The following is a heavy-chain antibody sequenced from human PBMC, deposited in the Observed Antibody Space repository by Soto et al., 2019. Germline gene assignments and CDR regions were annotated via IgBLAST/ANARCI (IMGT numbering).Heavy chain of an antibody. J-gene: IGHJ5*02. CDR3: ARVGVRSWYRDMNWFDP. V-gene: IGHV1-2*02. D-gene: IGHD6-13*01. Sequence: ASVKVSCKASGYTFTGYYMHWVRQAPGQGLEWMGWINPNSGGTNYAQKFQGRVTMTRDTSISTAYMELGRLRSDDTAVYYCARVGVRSWYRDMNWFDPWGQGTLVTVSS. CDR1: GYTFTGYY. CDR2: INPNSGGT.